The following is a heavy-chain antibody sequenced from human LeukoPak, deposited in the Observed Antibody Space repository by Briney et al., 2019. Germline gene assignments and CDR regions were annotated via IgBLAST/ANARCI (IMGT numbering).Heavy chain of an antibody. D-gene: IGHD5-12*01. CDR1: GYTLTELS. V-gene: IGHV1-24*01. CDR3: AKDLSGYESLDF. J-gene: IGHJ4*02. Sequence: GASVKVSCKVSGYTLTELSMHWVRQAPGKGLEWMGGFDPEDGETIYAQKFQGRVTMTEDTSTDTAYMELSSLRSEDTAVYYCAKDLSGYESLDFWGQGTLVTVSS. CDR2: FDPEDGET.